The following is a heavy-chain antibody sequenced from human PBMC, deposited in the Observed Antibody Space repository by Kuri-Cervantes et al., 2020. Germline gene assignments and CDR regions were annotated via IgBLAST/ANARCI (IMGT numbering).Heavy chain of an antibody. V-gene: IGHV1-3*02. D-gene: IGHD3-10*01. Sequence: ASVKVSCKASGYTFTSYAMHWVRQAPGQRLEWMGWSNAGNGNTKYSQEFQGRVTITRDTSASTAYMELSSLRSEDTAVYYCARDLERLWFGELYSYYYYGMDVWGQGTTVTVSS. CDR1: GYTFTSYA. CDR2: SNAGNGNT. CDR3: ARDLERLWFGELYSYYYYGMDV. J-gene: IGHJ6*02.